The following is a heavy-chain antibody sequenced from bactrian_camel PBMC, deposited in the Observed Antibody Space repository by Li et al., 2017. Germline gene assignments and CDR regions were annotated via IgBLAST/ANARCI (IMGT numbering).Heavy chain of an antibody. D-gene: IGHD2*01. CDR2: IDSSGST. J-gene: IGHJ6*01. CDR1: LNRVKFGY. V-gene: IGHV3S53*01. CDR3: AASWDVAAIEALGRIASPEFGY. Sequence: HVQLVESGGGSVQAGGSLRLSCTMSSLNRVKFGYMSWFRQAPGKEREGIATIDSSGSTAYADSVKGRFTISKDNAKNILYLQMDNLIPEDSATYRCAASWDVAAIEALGRIASPEFGYWGDGTQVTVS.